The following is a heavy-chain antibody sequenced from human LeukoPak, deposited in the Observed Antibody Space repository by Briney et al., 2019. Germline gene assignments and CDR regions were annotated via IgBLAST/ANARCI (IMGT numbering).Heavy chain of an antibody. Sequence: SETLSLTCTVSGGSISSYYWSWIRQPPGKGLEWIGYIYYSGSTNYNPSLKSRVTISVDTSKNQFSLKLSSVTAADTAVYYCARDVHYDSSGYYYYYYGMDVWGQGTTVTVSS. CDR2: IYYSGST. J-gene: IGHJ6*02. V-gene: IGHV4-59*12. CDR3: ARDVHYDSSGYYYYYYGMDV. CDR1: GGSISSYY. D-gene: IGHD3-22*01.